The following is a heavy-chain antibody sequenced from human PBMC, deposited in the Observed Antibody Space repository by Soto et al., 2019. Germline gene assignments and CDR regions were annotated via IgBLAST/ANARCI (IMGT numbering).Heavy chain of an antibody. J-gene: IGHJ3*02. CDR2: IYYSGST. CDR1: GGSISSSSYY. V-gene: IGHV4-39*01. Sequence: KLPETLSLTCTVSGGSISSSSYYWGWIRQPPGKGLEWIGSIYYSGSTYYNPSLKSRVTISVDTSKNQFSLKLSSVTAADTAVYYCARPFYVFYAFDIWGQGTMVTVSS. CDR3: ARPFYVFYAFDI. D-gene: IGHD3-16*01.